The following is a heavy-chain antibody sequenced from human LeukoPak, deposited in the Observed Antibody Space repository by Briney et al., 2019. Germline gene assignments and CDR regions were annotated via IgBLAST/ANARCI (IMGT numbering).Heavy chain of an antibody. V-gene: IGHV3-53*01. Sequence: PGGSLRLSCAASGFTVSSNYMSWVRQAPGKGLEWVSVIYSGGSTYYADSVKGRFTISRDNSKNTLYLQMNSLRAEDTAVCYCAKDRRVWGWFGELSPFDAFDIWGQGTMVTVSS. CDR1: GFTVSSNY. CDR2: IYSGGST. D-gene: IGHD3-10*01. J-gene: IGHJ3*02. CDR3: AKDRRVWGWFGELSPFDAFDI.